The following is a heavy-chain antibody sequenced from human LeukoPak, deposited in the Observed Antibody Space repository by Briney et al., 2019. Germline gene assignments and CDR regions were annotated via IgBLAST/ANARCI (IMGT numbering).Heavy chain of an antibody. V-gene: IGHV3-21*01. D-gene: IGHD5-24*01. Sequence: GGSLRLSCAASGFTFSNYDMHWVRQAPGKGLEWVSAISSSSSYIYYADSIKGRFAISRDNAENSLYLQMNSLRAVDTAVYFCARGEEKATITALDSWGQGTLVTVSS. CDR2: ISSSSSYI. J-gene: IGHJ4*02. CDR3: ARGEEKATITALDS. CDR1: GFTFSNYD.